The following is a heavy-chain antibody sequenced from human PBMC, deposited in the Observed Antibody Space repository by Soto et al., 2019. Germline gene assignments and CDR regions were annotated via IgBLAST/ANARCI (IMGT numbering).Heavy chain of an antibody. V-gene: IGHV3-30-3*01. CDR2: ISYDGSNK. J-gene: IGHJ4*02. Sequence: GGSLRLSCAASGFTFSSYAMHWVRQAPGKGLEWVAVISYDGSNKYYADSVKGRFTISRDNSKNTLYLQMKSLRAEDTAVYYCARDFGRGPPHPGIDYWGQGTLVTVS. CDR3: ARDFGRGPPHPGIDY. D-gene: IGHD3-10*01. CDR1: GFTFSSYA.